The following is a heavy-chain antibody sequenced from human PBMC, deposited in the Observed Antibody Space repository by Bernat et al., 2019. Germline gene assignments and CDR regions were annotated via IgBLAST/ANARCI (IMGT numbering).Heavy chain of an antibody. CDR1: GFTFSSYG. Sequence: QVQLVESGGGVVQPGRSLRLSCAASGFTFSSYGMPWVRQAPGKALARVAVISDVGSNKYYAESVEGRFTISRDNSKNTRYLQMNSLRAEDTAVYYWAKWGRTYYYDSSGYSRFDYWGQGTLVTVSS. V-gene: IGHV3-30*18. CDR2: ISDVGSNK. J-gene: IGHJ4*02. D-gene: IGHD3-22*01. CDR3: AKWGRTYYYDSSGYSRFDY.